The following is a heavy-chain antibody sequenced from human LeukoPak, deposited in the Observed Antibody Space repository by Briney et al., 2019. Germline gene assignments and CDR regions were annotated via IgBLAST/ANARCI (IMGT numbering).Heavy chain of an antibody. Sequence: PGGSLRLSCAASGFAFSSYWMNWVRKAPGKGLEWVANIKQDGSEKNYVDFVKGRFTISRDNAKNSLDLQMNSLRAEDTAMYYCARARGDGYQWYFDLWGRGTLVTVSS. CDR2: IKQDGSEK. CDR1: GFAFSSYW. D-gene: IGHD5-24*01. CDR3: ARARGDGYQWYFDL. J-gene: IGHJ2*01. V-gene: IGHV3-7*01.